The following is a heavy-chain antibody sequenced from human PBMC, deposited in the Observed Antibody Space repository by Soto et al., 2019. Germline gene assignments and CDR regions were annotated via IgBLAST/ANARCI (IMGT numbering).Heavy chain of an antibody. V-gene: IGHV3-9*01. CDR2: INWNSGSI. Sequence: EVQLVESGGGLVQPGRSLRLSCAASGFTFDDYAMHWVRQAPGKGLEWVSGINWNSGSIGYADSVKGRFTISRDNAKNSLHLQMNSLRAEDTALYYCAKDEYHDFLTRYADYWGQGTLVTVSS. D-gene: IGHD3-9*01. CDR3: AKDEYHDFLTRYADY. CDR1: GFTFDDYA. J-gene: IGHJ4*02.